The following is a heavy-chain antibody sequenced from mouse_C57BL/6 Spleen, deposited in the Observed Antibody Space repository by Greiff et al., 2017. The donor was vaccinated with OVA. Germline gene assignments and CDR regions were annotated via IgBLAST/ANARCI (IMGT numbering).Heavy chain of an antibody. CDR2: IHPNSGST. V-gene: IGHV1-64*01. CDR3: ARYYSNEGPVYYFDD. J-gene: IGHJ2*01. CDR1: GYTFTSYW. D-gene: IGHD2-5*01. Sequence: VQLQQPGAELVKPGASVKLSCKASGYTFTSYWMHWVKQRPGQGLEWIGMIHPNSGSTNYNEKFKSKATLTVDKSSSTAYMQLSSLTSEDSAVYYCARYYSNEGPVYYFDDWGQGTTRTVAS.